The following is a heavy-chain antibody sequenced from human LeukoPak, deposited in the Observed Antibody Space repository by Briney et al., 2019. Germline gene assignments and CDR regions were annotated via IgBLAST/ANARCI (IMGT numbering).Heavy chain of an antibody. CDR3: ARDLQAAAASSGMDV. Sequence: GASVKVSCKASGYTFTGYYMHWVRQAPGQGLEWMGWINPNSGGTNYAQKFQGRVTMTRDTSISTAYMELSRLRSDDTAVYYCARDLQAAAASSGMDVWGKGTTVTVSS. V-gene: IGHV1-2*02. CDR1: GYTFTGYY. CDR2: INPNSGGT. J-gene: IGHJ6*04. D-gene: IGHD6-13*01.